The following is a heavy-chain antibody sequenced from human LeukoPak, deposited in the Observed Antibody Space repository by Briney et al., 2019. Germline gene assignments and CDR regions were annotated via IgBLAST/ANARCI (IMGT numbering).Heavy chain of an antibody. D-gene: IGHD3-22*01. J-gene: IGHJ3*01. CDR3: ARAVHYYDSLGAAFDL. CDR1: GFTVRSNY. V-gene: IGHV3-66*01. Sequence: PRGSLRLSCAAPGFTVRSNYMSWVRPAPGKGLEWVSVIYSGGSTYYADSVKGRFTISRDNSKNTLYLQMNSLRAEDTAVYYCARAVHYYDSLGAAFDLWGQGTMVTVSS. CDR2: IYSGGST.